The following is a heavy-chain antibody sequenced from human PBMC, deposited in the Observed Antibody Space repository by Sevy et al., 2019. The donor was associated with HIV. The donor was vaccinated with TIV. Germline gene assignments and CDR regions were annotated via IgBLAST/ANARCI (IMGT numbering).Heavy chain of an antibody. D-gene: IGHD3-22*01. CDR3: ARGADYFDSSGANLEY. V-gene: IGHV3-33*01. CDR2: IWYDGSSK. CDR1: GFSFSNYG. Sequence: GGSLRLSCAASGFSFSNYGMHWVRQAPGKGLEWVALIWYDGSSKYYADSVKGRLTISRENSKNTLSLQMNSLRAEDTAVYYCARGADYFDSSGANLEYWGQGTLVTVSS. J-gene: IGHJ4*02.